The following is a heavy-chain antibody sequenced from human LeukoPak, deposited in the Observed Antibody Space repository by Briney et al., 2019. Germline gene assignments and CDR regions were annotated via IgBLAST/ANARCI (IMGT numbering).Heavy chain of an antibody. J-gene: IGHJ4*02. CDR1: GFTVSDYY. CDR3: ARVPFWSGSYYFDY. Sequence: GGSLRLSCAASGFTVSDYYMSWIRQAPGKGLEGVSYISSSGSTIYYADSVKGRFTISRDNAKNSVYLQMNSLRAEDTAVYYCARVPFWSGSYYFDYWGQGTLVTVSS. CDR2: ISSSGSTI. V-gene: IGHV3-11*01. D-gene: IGHD3-3*01.